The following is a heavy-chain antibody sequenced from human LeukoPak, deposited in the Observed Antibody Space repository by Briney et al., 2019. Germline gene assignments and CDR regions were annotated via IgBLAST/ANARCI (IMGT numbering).Heavy chain of an antibody. CDR2: MYYSGST. V-gene: IGHV4-39*01. CDR1: GGSISSSGFY. J-gene: IGHJ4*02. Sequence: SETLSLTCTVSGGSISSSGFYWGWIRQPPGKGLEWIGNMYYSGSTYYNPSLKSRVTISVDTSKNQFSLKLTSVTAADSAAYYCGCIATVEIYFDYWGQGTLVTVSS. CDR3: GCIATVEIYFDY. D-gene: IGHD5-24*01.